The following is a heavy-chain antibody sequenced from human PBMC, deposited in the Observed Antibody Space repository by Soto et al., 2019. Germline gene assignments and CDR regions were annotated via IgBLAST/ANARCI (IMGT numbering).Heavy chain of an antibody. J-gene: IGHJ6*02. CDR1: GFTFSDYY. CDR3: ARHYYGSGRGYYYSMDV. D-gene: IGHD3-10*01. V-gene: IGHV3-11*05. Sequence: QVQLVESGGGLVKPGGSLRLSCAASGFTFSDYYMSWIRQAPGKGLEWVSYISSSSSYTNHADSVKGRFTISRDNAKNSLYLQMNSLRAEDTAVYYCARHYYGSGRGYYYSMDVWGQGTTVTVSS. CDR2: ISSSSSYT.